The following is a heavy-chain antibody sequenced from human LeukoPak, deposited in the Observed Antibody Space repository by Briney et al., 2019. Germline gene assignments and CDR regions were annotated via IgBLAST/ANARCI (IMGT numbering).Heavy chain of an antibody. CDR1: GFTVSSNY. Sequence: GGSLRLSCAASGFTVSSNYMSWVRQAPGKGLEWVSVIYSGDNTYYADSVKGRFTISRDISKNTLYLQMNSLRAEDTAVYYCASTGSYYLYFQHWGQGTLVTVSS. J-gene: IGHJ1*01. V-gene: IGHV3-66*01. CDR3: ASTGSYYLYFQH. D-gene: IGHD1-26*01. CDR2: IYSGDNT.